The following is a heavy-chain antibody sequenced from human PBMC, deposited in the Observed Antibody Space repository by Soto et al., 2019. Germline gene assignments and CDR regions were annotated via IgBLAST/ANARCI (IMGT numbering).Heavy chain of an antibody. CDR3: ARWSLRLDYDYGDYEGAWFDP. Sequence: QLQLQESGPGLVKPSETLSLTCTVSGGSISSSSYYWGWIRQPPGKGLEWIGSIYYSGSTYYNPSLKSRVTISVDTSKNQFSLKLSSVTAADTPVYYCARWSLRLDYDYGDYEGAWFDPWGQGTLVTVSS. D-gene: IGHD4-17*01. CDR2: IYYSGST. V-gene: IGHV4-39*01. J-gene: IGHJ5*02. CDR1: GGSISSSSYY.